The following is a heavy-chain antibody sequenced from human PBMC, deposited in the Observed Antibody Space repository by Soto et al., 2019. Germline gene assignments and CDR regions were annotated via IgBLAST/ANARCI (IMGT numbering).Heavy chain of an antibody. J-gene: IGHJ6*02. Sequence: GGSLRLSCAASGFTFSSYGMHWVRQAPGKGLEWVAVISYDGSNKYYADSVKGRFTISRDNSKNTLYLQMNSLRAEDTAVYYCAKDMMRGDTAMAHQVPLDVWGQGTTVTVSS. CDR2: ISYDGSNK. D-gene: IGHD5-18*01. CDR3: AKDMMRGDTAMAHQVPLDV. CDR1: GFTFSSYG. V-gene: IGHV3-30*18.